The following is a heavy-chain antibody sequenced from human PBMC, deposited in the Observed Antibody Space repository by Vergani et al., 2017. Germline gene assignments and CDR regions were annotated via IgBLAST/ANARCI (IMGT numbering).Heavy chain of an antibody. D-gene: IGHD3-3*01. Sequence: QLQLQESGPGLVKPSATLSLTCSVSGASIRSSNYYWGWIRQPPGKGLEWIGSIYYSGSTYYNPSLKSRITISVDTSKNQFSLKLSSLSAADTAVYFGAGHSTVEWRGKLGWSDPWGQGILVTVSS. J-gene: IGHJ5*02. CDR1: GASIRSSNYY. CDR3: AGHSTVEWRGKLGWSDP. V-gene: IGHV4-39*01. CDR2: IYYSGST.